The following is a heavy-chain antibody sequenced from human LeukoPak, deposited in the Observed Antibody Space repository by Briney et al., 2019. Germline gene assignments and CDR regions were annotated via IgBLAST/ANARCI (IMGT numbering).Heavy chain of an antibody. Sequence: ASVXXXXKASXYTFTSYGISXVRQAPGQGLEWXGWISAYNGNTNYAQKLQGRVTMTTDTSTSTAYMELRSLRSDDTAVYYCARGSDCSSTSCYGGIWFDPWGQGTLVTVSS. CDR3: ARGSDCSSTSCYGGIWFDP. V-gene: IGHV1-18*01. J-gene: IGHJ5*02. D-gene: IGHD2-2*01. CDR1: XYTFTSYG. CDR2: ISAYNGNT.